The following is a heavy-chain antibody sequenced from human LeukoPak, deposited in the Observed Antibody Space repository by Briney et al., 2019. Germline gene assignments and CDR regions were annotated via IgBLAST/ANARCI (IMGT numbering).Heavy chain of an antibody. D-gene: IGHD3-3*01. Sequence: GGSLRLSCAASGFTFSSYAMSWVRQAPGKGLEWVSAISGSGGSTYYADSVKGRFTISRDNSKNTLYLQMNSLRAEDTAVYYCAKGSVFGVVIMGYYFDYWGQGTLVTVS. CDR3: AKGSVFGVVIMGYYFDY. J-gene: IGHJ4*02. CDR1: GFTFSSYA. V-gene: IGHV3-23*01. CDR2: ISGSGGST.